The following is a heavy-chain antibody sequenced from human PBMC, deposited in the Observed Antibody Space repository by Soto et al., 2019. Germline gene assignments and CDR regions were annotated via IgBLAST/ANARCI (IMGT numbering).Heavy chain of an antibody. CDR3: ALRRGLKGTSGYHYAFDM. Sequence: QITLKESGPTLVKPTQTLTLTCTFSGFSLSTNGVGVGWIRQPPGKALEWLALIYWNDDKRYSPSLKSRLTISKDTSKNQVVLTMTNMDPVDPGTYYCALRRGLKGTSGYHYAFDMWGQGTMVTVSS. CDR1: GFSLSTNGVG. CDR2: IYWNDDK. V-gene: IGHV2-5*01. J-gene: IGHJ3*02. D-gene: IGHD3-22*01.